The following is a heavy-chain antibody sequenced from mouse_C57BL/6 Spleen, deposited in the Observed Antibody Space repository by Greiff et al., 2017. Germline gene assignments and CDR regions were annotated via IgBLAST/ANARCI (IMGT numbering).Heavy chain of an antibody. CDR3: ASPYYYGREDWYFDV. D-gene: IGHD1-1*01. V-gene: IGHV1-9*01. CDR2: ILPGSGST. CDR1: GYTFTGYW. J-gene: IGHJ1*03. Sequence: QVQLKQSGAELMKPGASVKLSCKATGYTFTGYWIEWVKQRPGHGLEWIGEILPGSGSTNYNEKFKGKATFTADTSSNTAYMQLSSLTTEDSAIYYCASPYYYGREDWYFDVWGTGTTVTVSS.